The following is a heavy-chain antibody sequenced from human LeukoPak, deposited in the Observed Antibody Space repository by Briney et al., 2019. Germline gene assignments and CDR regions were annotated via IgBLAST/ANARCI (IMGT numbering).Heavy chain of an antibody. V-gene: IGHV3-53*01. Sequence: GGSLRLSCAASGLTGSHNYVSWVRQAPGKGLEWVSAIHTSGDTCYADSVKGRFTISRDTSKNTLYLQINSLRVEDTAVYYCIVFGDSNHWGQGTLVTVS. CDR1: GLTGSHNY. CDR3: IVFGDSNH. CDR2: IHTSGDT. J-gene: IGHJ5*02. D-gene: IGHD4-17*01.